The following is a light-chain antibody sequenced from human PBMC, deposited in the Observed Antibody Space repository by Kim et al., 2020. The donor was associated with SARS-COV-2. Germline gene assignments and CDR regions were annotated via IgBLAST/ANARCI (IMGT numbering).Light chain of an antibody. Sequence: GKTVIISCTRSSGSIVSDFVQWFQQRPGSSPTTVIYEDHKRPSGVPDRFSGSVDSSSNSASLTISGLRTEDEADHYCQSYDDNIWVFGGGTKVTVL. CDR1: SGSIVSDF. V-gene: IGLV6-57*01. J-gene: IGLJ3*02. CDR3: QSYDDNIWV. CDR2: EDH.